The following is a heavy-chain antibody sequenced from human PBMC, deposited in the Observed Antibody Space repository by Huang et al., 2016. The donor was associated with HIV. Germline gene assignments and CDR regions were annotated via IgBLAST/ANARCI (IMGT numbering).Heavy chain of an antibody. Sequence: EVQLVQSGAEVKKPGEFLKISCKGSGYSFTSYWVGWVRQMPGKGLEWMGSIYPGESDTRYSPSFQGQVTISADKSTSTADLQWSSLKASDIAMYYCARRLNSDHGGYFDYWGQGTLVTVSS. V-gene: IGHV5-51*01. CDR2: IYPGESDT. J-gene: IGHJ4*02. CDR1: GYSFTSYW. D-gene: IGHD3-10*01. CDR3: ARRLNSDHGGYFDY.